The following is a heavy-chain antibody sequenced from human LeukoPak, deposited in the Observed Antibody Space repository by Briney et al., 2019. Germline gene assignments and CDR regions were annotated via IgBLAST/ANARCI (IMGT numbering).Heavy chain of an antibody. Sequence: SVKVSCKASGGTFSSYAISWVRQAPGQGLVWMGRIIPILGIANYAQKFQSRVTITADKSTSTAYMELSSLRSEDTAVYYCARASYCSSTSCYPVDYWGQGTLVTVSS. V-gene: IGHV1-69*04. CDR2: IIPILGIA. J-gene: IGHJ4*01. CDR1: GGTFSSYA. D-gene: IGHD2-2*01. CDR3: ARASYCSSTSCYPVDY.